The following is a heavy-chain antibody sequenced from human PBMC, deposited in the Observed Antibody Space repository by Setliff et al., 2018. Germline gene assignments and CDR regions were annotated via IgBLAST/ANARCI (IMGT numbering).Heavy chain of an antibody. CDR3: ARERLGWEQLYAFDI. V-gene: IGHV1-8*02. CDR1: GYTFTSYD. J-gene: IGHJ3*02. CDR2: MNPNSGNT. Sequence: GASVKVSCKASGYTFTSYDINWVRQATGQGLEWMGWMNPNSGNTGYAQKFQGRVTMTRNTSVSTAYMDLSSLRFEDTAVYYCARERLGWEQLYAFDIWGQGTMVTVSS. D-gene: IGHD1-26*01.